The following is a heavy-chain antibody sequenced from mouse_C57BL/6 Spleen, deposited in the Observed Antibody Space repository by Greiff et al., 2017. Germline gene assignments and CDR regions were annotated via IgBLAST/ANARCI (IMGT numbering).Heavy chain of an antibody. V-gene: IGHV1-15*01. D-gene: IGHD2-4*01. Sequence: QVQLQQSGAELVRPGASVTLSCKASGYTFTDYEMHWVKQTPVHGLEWIGAIDPETGGTAYNQKFKGKAILTADKSSSTAYMGLRSLTSEDSAVYYCTRFHDYDGAWFAYWGQGTLVTVSA. J-gene: IGHJ3*01. CDR3: TRFHDYDGAWFAY. CDR1: GYTFTDYE. CDR2: IDPETGGT.